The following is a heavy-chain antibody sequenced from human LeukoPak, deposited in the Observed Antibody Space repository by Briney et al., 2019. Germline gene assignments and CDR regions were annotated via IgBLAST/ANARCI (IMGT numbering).Heavy chain of an antibody. CDR3: ARAPTVEWLSTYIDV. CDR2: INHGGIT. CDR1: GGSLSGNY. Sequence: SETLSLTCGVYGGSLSGNYWSWIRQSPGEGLEWVGEINHGGITDYNPSLKSRVIISVDTSKNQVSLTLSSVTAADTAVYYCARAPTVEWLSTYIDVWGKGTTVTVSS. V-gene: IGHV4-34*01. J-gene: IGHJ6*03. D-gene: IGHD3-3*01.